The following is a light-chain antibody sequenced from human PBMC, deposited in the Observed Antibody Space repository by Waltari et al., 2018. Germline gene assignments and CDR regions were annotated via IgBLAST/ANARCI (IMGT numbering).Light chain of an antibody. CDR1: SSDVGSYNL. CDR2: EGS. V-gene: IGLV2-23*01. Sequence: QSALTQPASVSGSPGQSITISCTGTSSDVGSYNLVSLYQQHPGKAPKLMIYEGSKRPSGVSNRFSGSKSGNTASLTISGLQAEDEADYFCSSYAGSSTLYVFGTGTKVTVL. J-gene: IGLJ1*01. CDR3: SSYAGSSTLYV.